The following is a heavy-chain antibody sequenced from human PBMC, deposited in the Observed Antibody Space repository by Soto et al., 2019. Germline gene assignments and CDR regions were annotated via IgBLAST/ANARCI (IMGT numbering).Heavy chain of an antibody. CDR2: ISGSGGST. CDR1: GFTFSSYA. V-gene: IGHV3-23*01. Sequence: SXSLSFAASGFTFSSYAMSWVRQAPGKVLEWVSAISGSGGSTYYADSVKGRFTISRDNSKNTLYLQMNSLRAEDTAVYYCAKDRGNSGRRTYYYYYGMDVWGQGTTVTVSS. J-gene: IGHJ6*02. CDR3: AKDRGNSGRRTYYYYYGMDV. D-gene: IGHD5-12*01.